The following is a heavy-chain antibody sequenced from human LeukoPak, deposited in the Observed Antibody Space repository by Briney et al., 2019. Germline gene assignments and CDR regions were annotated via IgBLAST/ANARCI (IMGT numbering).Heavy chain of an antibody. Sequence: SETLSLTCTVSGGSISSYYWSWIRQPPGKGLEWIGYIYYSGSTNYNPSLKSRATTSVDTSKNQFSLKLSSVTAADTAVYYCARTYSSSLEFDYWGQGTLVTVSS. CDR1: GGSISSYY. J-gene: IGHJ4*02. CDR2: IYYSGST. D-gene: IGHD6-6*01. CDR3: ARTYSSSLEFDY. V-gene: IGHV4-59*01.